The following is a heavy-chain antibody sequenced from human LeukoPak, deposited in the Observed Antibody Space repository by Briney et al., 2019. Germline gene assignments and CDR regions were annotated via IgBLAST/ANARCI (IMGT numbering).Heavy chain of an antibody. Sequence: PGGSLRLSCAASGFSLGDYWMSWVRQAPGKGLEWVANINEAGTMKSVADSVKGRFTISRDNTKNSLYLEMNSLRAEDTAVFCCARDEPGYGEFLLYWGQGTLLTVSS. J-gene: IGHJ4*02. CDR3: ARDEPGYGEFLLY. D-gene: IGHD3-10*01. CDR1: GFSLGDYW. V-gene: IGHV3-7*01. CDR2: INEAGTMK.